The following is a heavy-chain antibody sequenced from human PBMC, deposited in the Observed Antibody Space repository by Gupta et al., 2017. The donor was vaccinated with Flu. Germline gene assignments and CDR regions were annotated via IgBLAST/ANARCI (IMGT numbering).Heavy chain of an antibody. CDR3: TSGSYSHKSYYYYYGMDV. CDR1: GFTFSGSA. V-gene: IGHV3-73*01. D-gene: IGHD1-26*01. J-gene: IGHJ6*02. CDR2: IRSKANSYAT. Sequence: EVQLVESGGGLVQPGGSLKLSCAASGFTFSGSAMHWVRQASGKGLEWVGRIRSKANSYATAYAASVKGRFTISRDDSKNTVYLQMNSLKTEDTAVYYCTSGSYSHKSYYYYYGMDVWGQGPTVTVSS.